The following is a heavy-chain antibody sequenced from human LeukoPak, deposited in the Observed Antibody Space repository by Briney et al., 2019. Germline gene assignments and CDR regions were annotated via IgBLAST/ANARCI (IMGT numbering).Heavy chain of an antibody. CDR3: ARSSTGWYFLY. V-gene: IGHV3-21*01. Sequence: GGSLRLSCAGSGFPFTSYSMSWVRQAPGKGLEWVSSISSASSYIYYADSVKGRFTISRDNAKDSLYLQMNSLRAEDTAVYYCARSSTGWYFLYWGQGTLVTVSS. D-gene: IGHD6-19*01. CDR2: ISSASSYI. CDR1: GFPFTSYS. J-gene: IGHJ4*02.